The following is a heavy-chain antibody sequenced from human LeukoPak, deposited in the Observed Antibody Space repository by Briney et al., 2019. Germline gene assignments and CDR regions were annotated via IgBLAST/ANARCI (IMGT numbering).Heavy chain of an antibody. CDR2: SNSDGSST. Sequence: GGSLRLSCAASGFTFSSYWMHWVRQAPGKGLVWASRSNSDGSSTTYADSVKGRFTISRDNAKNSLYLQMNSLRDEDTAVYYCASAGSGLYWGQGTLVTVSS. D-gene: IGHD6-19*01. J-gene: IGHJ4*02. V-gene: IGHV3-74*01. CDR3: ASAGSGLY. CDR1: GFTFSSYW.